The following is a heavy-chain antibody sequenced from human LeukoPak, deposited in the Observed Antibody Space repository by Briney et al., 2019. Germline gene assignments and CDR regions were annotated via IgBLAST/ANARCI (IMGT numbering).Heavy chain of an antibody. D-gene: IGHD6-19*01. J-gene: IGHJ6*01. CDR3: ARSIVVAGIVSDYFYYAMDG. V-gene: IGHV4-59*08. CDR1: GGSISSYY. Sequence: ETLNLTCIVSGGSISSYYWSWIRQPPGKGLEWIGHIYYSGSTTYNPSLKSRVTISLQSSKKQFSLKLRPVTAEDTAVYYCARSIVVAGIVSDYFYYAMDGCGQRRTVSVSS. CDR2: IYYSGST.